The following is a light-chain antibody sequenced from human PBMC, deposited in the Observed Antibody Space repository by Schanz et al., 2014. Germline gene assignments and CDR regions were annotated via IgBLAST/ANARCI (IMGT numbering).Light chain of an antibody. Sequence: QLVLTQSPSASASLGASVKLTCTLSSGHSSSVVAWHQQQPEKGPRSLMRINSDGSHIKGDGIPDRFSGSSSGAERYLTISSLQSEDEADYYCQTWGTGRGVFGGGTKLTIL. V-gene: IGLV4-69*01. CDR2: INSDGSH. CDR3: QTWGTGRGV. CDR1: SGHSSSV. J-gene: IGLJ3*02.